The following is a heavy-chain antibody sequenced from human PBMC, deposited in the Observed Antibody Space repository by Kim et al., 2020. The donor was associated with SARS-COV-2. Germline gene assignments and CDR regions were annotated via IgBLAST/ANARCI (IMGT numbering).Heavy chain of an antibody. J-gene: IGHJ5*02. CDR3: ESRYGQQQFNWFDP. Sequence: NPSLKSRITISVHTSKNQFALKLSSVTAADTAVYYCESRYGQQQFNWFDPWGQGTMVTVSS. D-gene: IGHD6-13*01. V-gene: IGHV4-39*06.